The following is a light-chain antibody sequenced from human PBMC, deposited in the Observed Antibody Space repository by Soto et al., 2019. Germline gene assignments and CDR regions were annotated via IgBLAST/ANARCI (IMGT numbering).Light chain of an antibody. CDR2: DVS. CDR1: SSDFGGYKY. Sequence: QSALTQPASVSGSPGQSITISCTGTSSDFGGYKYVSWYQQHPGKAPKLMIYDVSNRPSGVSNRFSGSKSGNTASLTISGLQAEDEADYYCSSYTSSSTLEVVFGGGTQLTVL. V-gene: IGLV2-14*01. CDR3: SSYTSSSTLEVV. J-gene: IGLJ2*01.